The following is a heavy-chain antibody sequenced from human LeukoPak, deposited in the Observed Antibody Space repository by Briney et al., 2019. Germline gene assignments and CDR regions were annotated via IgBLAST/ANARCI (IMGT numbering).Heavy chain of an antibody. CDR1: GGSISSYY. J-gene: IGHJ6*02. D-gene: IGHD2-2*02. Sequence: SETLSLTCTVSGGSISSYYRSWIRQPPGKGLEWIGRIYTSGSTNYNPSLKSRVTISVDTSKNQFSLKLSSVTAADTAVYYCARAPDCSSTSCYTYHYGMDVWGQGTTVTVSS. CDR2: IYTSGST. V-gene: IGHV4-4*08. CDR3: ARAPDCSSTSCYTYHYGMDV.